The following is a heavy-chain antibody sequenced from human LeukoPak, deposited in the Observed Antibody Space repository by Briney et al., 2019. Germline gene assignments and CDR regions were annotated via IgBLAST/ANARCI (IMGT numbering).Heavy chain of an antibody. J-gene: IGHJ5*02. D-gene: IGHD3-10*01. CDR1: GYTFSSYA. CDR3: ARDRTVRGVIRNWFDP. Sequence: ASVKVSCKASGYTFSSYAMHWVRQAPGQRLEWMGWINVGNGNTKYSQKFQGRVTITRDTSASTVYMELSSLRSEDTAVYYCARDRTVRGVIRNWFDPGAREPWSPSPQ. CDR2: INVGNGNT. V-gene: IGHV1-3*01.